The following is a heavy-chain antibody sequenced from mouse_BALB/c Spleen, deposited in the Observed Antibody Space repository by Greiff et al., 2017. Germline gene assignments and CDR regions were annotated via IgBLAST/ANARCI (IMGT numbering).Heavy chain of an antibody. CDR2: ISSGGSYT. CDR3: ARGVYYYGSNAMDY. J-gene: IGHJ4*01. CDR1: GFTFSSYA. Sequence: EVNVVESGGGLVKPGGSLKLSCAASGFTFSSYAMSWVRQSPEKRLEWVAEISSGGSYTYYPDTVTGRFTISRDNAKNTLYLEMSSLRSEDTAMYYCARGVYYYGSNAMDYWGQGTSVTVSS. D-gene: IGHD1-1*01. V-gene: IGHV5-9-4*01.